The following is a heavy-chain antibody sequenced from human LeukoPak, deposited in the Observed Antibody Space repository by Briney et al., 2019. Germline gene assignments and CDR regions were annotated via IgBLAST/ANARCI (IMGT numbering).Heavy chain of an antibody. D-gene: IGHD3-16*02. V-gene: IGHV4-59*01. J-gene: IGHJ4*02. Sequence: SETLSLTCTVSGGSISSYYWSWIRQPPGKGLEWIGYIYYSGSTNYNPSLKSRVTISVDTSKNQFSLKLSTVTAADTAVYYCAKSRDYVWGSYPDYWGQGTLVAVSS. CDR3: AKSRDYVWGSYPDY. CDR1: GGSISSYY. CDR2: IYYSGST.